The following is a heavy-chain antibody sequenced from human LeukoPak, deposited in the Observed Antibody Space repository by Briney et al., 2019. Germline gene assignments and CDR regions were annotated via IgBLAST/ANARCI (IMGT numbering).Heavy chain of an antibody. CDR2: IYSGGST. V-gene: IGHV3-53*01. D-gene: IGHD6-19*01. CDR1: GFTVSSNY. Sequence: GGSLRLSCAASGFTVSSNYMSWVRQAPGKGLEWVSVIYSGGSTYYADSVKGRFTISRDNSKNTLYLQMNSLRAEDTAVCYCASLPRRYGSGDYWGQGTLVTVSS. CDR3: ASLPRRYGSGDY. J-gene: IGHJ4*02.